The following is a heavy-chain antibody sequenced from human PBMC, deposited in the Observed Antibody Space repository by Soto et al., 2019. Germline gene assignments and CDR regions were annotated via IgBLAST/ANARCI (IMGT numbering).Heavy chain of an antibody. V-gene: IGHV5-10-1*01. CDR1: GYSFAGYW. CDR3: ARQIYDSDTGPNFQYYFDS. J-gene: IGHJ4*02. CDR2: IDPSDSQT. D-gene: IGHD3-22*01. Sequence: GESLKLSCTGSGYSFAGYWITWVLQTPGKGLEWMGRIDPSDSQTYYSPSFRGHVTISVTKSITTVFLQWSSLRASDTAMYYCARQIYDSDTGPNFQYYFDSWGQGTPVTVSS.